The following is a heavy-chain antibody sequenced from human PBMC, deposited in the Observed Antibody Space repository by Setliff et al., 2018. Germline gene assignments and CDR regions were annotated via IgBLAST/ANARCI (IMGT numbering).Heavy chain of an antibody. J-gene: IGHJ4*02. D-gene: IGHD3-3*01. CDR1: GGSITSSSYY. V-gene: IGHV4-39*01. CDR2: IYHSGST. Sequence: SETLSLTCTVSGGSITSSSYYWGWVRQPPGKGLEWIGEIYHSGSTYYNPSLKSRVTISVDTSKNQFSLKLTSVTAADTAVYYCARHGLQFLEWLSAFDYWGQGTLVTVSS. CDR3: ARHGLQFLEWLSAFDY.